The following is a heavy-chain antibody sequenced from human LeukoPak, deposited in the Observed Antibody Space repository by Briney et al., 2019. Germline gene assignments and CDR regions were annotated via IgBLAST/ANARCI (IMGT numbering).Heavy chain of an antibody. J-gene: IGHJ6*03. V-gene: IGHV4-59*01. CDR1: GGSISSYY. CDR2: IYYSGST. Sequence: SETLSLTCTVSGGSISSYYWSWIRQPPGKGLGWIGYIYYSGSTNYNPSLKSRVTISVDTSKNQFSLKLSSVTAADTAVYYCARRRQLVQGNYYYYYYMDVWGKGTTVTVSS. CDR3: ARRRQLVQGNYYYYYYMDV. D-gene: IGHD6-6*01.